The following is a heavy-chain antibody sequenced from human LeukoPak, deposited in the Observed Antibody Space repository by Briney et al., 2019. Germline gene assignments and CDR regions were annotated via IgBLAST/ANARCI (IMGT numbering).Heavy chain of an antibody. V-gene: IGHV3-66*01. J-gene: IGHJ4*02. CDR2: SYSGNTT. CDR3: ATYSSGRRGYYFDS. CDR1: GFTVSSNY. D-gene: IGHD6-19*01. Sequence: GGTLRLSCAASGFTVSSNYMSWVRQAPGKGLEWVAISYSGNTTYCADSVRGRFTISRDKSKNRLHLQMNSLRAEDTAVYYCATYSSGRRGYYFDSWGQGTLITVSS.